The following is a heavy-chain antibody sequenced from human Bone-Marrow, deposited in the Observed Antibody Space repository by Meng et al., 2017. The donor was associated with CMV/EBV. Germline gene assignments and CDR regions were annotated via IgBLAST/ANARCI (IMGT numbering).Heavy chain of an antibody. CDR3: ATGVVEAVPAAIGGADSFDI. CDR1: GYTFTSYD. D-gene: IGHD2-2*01. J-gene: IGHJ3*02. Sequence: ASVKVSCKASGYTFTSYDINWVRQATGQGLEWMGWMNPNSGNTGYAQKFQDRVTMIRDTSTSTVYMELSSLTSEDTAIYYCATGVVEAVPAAIGGADSFDIWGQGTMVTVSS. V-gene: IGHV1-8*02. CDR2: MNPNSGNT.